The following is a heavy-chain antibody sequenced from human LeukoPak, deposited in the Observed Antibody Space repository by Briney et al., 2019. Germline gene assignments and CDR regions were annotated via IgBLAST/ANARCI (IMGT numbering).Heavy chain of an antibody. CDR1: GFTFSSYA. Sequence: GGSLRLSCAASGFTFSSYAMSWVRQAPGKGLEWVSAISGSGGSTYYADSVKGRFTISRDNSKNTLYLQMNSLRAEDTAVYYCARFRGGTDFTYYYYGMDVWGQGTTVTVSS. CDR2: ISGSGGST. V-gene: IGHV3-23*01. J-gene: IGHJ6*02. D-gene: IGHD1-26*01. CDR3: ARFRGGTDFTYYYYGMDV.